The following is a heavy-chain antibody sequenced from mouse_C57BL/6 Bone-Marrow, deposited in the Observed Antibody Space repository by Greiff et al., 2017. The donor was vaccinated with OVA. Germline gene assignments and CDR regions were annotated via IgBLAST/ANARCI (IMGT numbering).Heavy chain of an antibody. CDR1: GFTFSDYY. V-gene: IGHV5-16*01. Sequence: DVKLVESEGGLVQPGSSMKLSCTASGFTFSDYYMAWVRQVPEKGLEWVANINYDGSSTYYLDSLKSRFIISRDNAKNILYLQMSSLKSEDTATYYCARVPYYFDYWGQGTTLTVSS. CDR2: INYDGSST. J-gene: IGHJ2*01. CDR3: ARVPYYFDY.